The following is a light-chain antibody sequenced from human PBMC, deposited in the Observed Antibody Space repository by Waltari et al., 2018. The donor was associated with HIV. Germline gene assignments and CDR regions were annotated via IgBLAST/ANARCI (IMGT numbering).Light chain of an antibody. V-gene: IGLV2-8*01. J-gene: IGLJ2*01. Sequence: QSALTQPPSASGSLGQSVTISCTGSSSDIGAYDSVSWFQQHPNNAPKPLLSEVSKRPSGVPDRFSGSRSGETAFLSVSGLQPDDTAGYFCSSYGDNIRVLFGGGTNLTVL. CDR2: EVS. CDR1: SSDIGAYDS. CDR3: SSYGDNIRVL.